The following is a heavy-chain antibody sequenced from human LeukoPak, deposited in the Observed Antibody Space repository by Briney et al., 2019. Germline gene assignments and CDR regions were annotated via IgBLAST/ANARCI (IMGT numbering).Heavy chain of an antibody. Sequence: PSETLSLTCTVSGGSISSSSYYWGWIRQPPGKGLEWIGSIYYSGSTYYNPSLKSRVTISVDTSKNQFSLELSSVTAADTAVYYCARNAAHEYYFDYWGQGTLVTVSS. CDR2: IYYSGST. CDR3: ARNAAHEYYFDY. CDR1: GGSISSSSYY. D-gene: IGHD2-15*01. V-gene: IGHV4-39*07. J-gene: IGHJ4*02.